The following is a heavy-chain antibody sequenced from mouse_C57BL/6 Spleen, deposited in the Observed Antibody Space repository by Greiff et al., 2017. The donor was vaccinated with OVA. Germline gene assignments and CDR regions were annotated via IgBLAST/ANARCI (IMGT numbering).Heavy chain of an antibody. D-gene: IGHD1-1*01. J-gene: IGHJ4*01. CDR3: ARYYYGSSTYAMDY. Sequence: VQLQQPGAELVMPGASVKLSCKASGYTFTSYWMHWVKQRPGQGLEWIGEIDPSDSYTNYNQKFKGKSTLTVDKSSSTAYMQLSSLTSEDSAVYYGARYYYGSSTYAMDYWGQGTSVTVSS. CDR2: IDPSDSYT. V-gene: IGHV1-69*01. CDR1: GYTFTSYW.